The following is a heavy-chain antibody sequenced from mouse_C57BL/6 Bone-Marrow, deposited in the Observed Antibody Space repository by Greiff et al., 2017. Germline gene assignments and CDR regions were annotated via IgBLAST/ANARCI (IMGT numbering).Heavy chain of an antibody. Sequence: QVQLKESGAELVKPGASVKMSCKASGYTFTDYYINWVKQRPGPGLEWIGWIFPGSGSTYYNEKFKGKATLTVDKSSSTAYMLLSSLTSEDSAVYFCAREGTTVVGGYFDVWGTGTTVTVSS. CDR1: GYTFTDYY. CDR3: AREGTTVVGGYFDV. D-gene: IGHD1-1*01. CDR2: IFPGSGST. J-gene: IGHJ1*03. V-gene: IGHV1-75*01.